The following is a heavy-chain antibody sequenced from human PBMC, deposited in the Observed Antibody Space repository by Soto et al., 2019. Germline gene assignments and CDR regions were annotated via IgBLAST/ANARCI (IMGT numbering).Heavy chain of an antibody. CDR2: IIPIFGTA. Sequence: QVQLVQSGAEVKKPGSSVKVSCKASGGTFSSYAISWVRQAPGQGLEWMGGIIPIFGTANYAQKFQGRVTITADESTSPAYMELSSLRSEDTAVYYCARGVDCSGGSCYRSYRNYYGMDVWGQGTTVTVSS. J-gene: IGHJ6*02. CDR1: GGTFSSYA. CDR3: ARGVDCSGGSCYRSYRNYYGMDV. D-gene: IGHD2-15*01. V-gene: IGHV1-69*01.